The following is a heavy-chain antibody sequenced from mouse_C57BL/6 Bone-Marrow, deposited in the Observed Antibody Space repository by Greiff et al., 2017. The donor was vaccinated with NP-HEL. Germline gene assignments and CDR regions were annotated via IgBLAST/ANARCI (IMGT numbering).Heavy chain of an antibody. V-gene: IGHV5-6*01. CDR2: ISSGGSYT. CDR1: GFTFSSYG. CDR3: ARHGHYYGSSPWFAY. J-gene: IGHJ3*01. D-gene: IGHD1-1*01. Sequence: EVQLVESGGDLVKPGGSLKLSCAASGFTFSSYGMSWVRQTPDKRLAWVATISSGGSYTYYPDSVKGRFTISRDNAKNTLYLQMSSLKSEDTAMYYCARHGHYYGSSPWFAYRGQGTLVTVSA.